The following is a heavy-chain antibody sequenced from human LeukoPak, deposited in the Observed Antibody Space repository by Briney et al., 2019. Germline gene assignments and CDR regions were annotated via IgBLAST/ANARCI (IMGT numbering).Heavy chain of an antibody. CDR1: GFTFDDHG. V-gene: IGHV3-20*04. J-gene: IGHJ6*03. D-gene: IGHD3-16*01. Sequence: PGGSLRLSCAASGFTFDDHGMSWVRQAPGKGLEWVSGIKWDGGRTGYADSVKGRFTISRDNAKNSLYLQMNSLRAEDTAVYYCARLGDADYYYYYYYMDVWGKGTTVTVSS. CDR3: ARLGDADYYYYYYYMDV. CDR2: IKWDGGRT.